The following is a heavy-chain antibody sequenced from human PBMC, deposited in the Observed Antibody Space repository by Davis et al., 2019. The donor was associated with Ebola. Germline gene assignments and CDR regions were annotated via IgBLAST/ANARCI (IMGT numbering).Heavy chain of an antibody. CDR2: IKQDGSEK. CDR3: ARDVSSGYSSGYWFDP. D-gene: IGHD6-19*01. J-gene: IGHJ5*02. CDR1: GFTFSSYW. Sequence: GESLKISCAASGFTFSSYWMSWVRQAPGKGLEWVANIKQDGSEKYYVDSVKGRFTISRDNAKNSLYLQMNSLRAEDTAVYYCARDVSSGYSSGYWFDPWGQGTLVTVSS. V-gene: IGHV3-7*03.